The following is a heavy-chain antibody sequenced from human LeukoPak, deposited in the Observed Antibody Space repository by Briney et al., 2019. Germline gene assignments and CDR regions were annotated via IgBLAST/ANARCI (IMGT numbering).Heavy chain of an antibody. Sequence: ASVKVSCKASGYTFTGYYMHWVRQAPGQGLEWMGGIIPIFGTANYAQKFQGRVTITTDESTSTAYMELSSLRSEDTAVYYCARRTIVVVPAARMEDYYYYMDVWGKGTTVTVSS. D-gene: IGHD2-2*01. J-gene: IGHJ6*03. CDR2: IIPIFGTA. CDR3: ARRTIVVVPAARMEDYYYYMDV. V-gene: IGHV1-69*05. CDR1: GYTFTGYY.